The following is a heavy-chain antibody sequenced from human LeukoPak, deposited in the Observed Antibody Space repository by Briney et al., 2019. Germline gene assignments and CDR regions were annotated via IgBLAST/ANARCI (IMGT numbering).Heavy chain of an antibody. V-gene: IGHV3-30*03. D-gene: IGHD1-26*01. CDR2: ISYDGSNK. Sequence: GGSLRLSCAASGFTFSSYGMHWVRQAPGKGLEWVAVISYDGSNKYYADSVKGRFTISRDNSKNTLYLQMNSLRAEDTAVYYCARGSIVGATNYYFDYWGQGTLVTVSS. CDR1: GFTFSSYG. CDR3: ARGSIVGATNYYFDY. J-gene: IGHJ4*02.